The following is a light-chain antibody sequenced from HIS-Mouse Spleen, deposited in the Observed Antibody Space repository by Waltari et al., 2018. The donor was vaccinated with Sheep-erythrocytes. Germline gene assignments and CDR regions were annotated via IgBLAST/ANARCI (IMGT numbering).Light chain of an antibody. V-gene: IGLV4-69*01. Sequence: QLVLTQSPSASASLGASVKLTCTLSSGHSSYAIAWHQQQPEKGPRYLMKLNSYGSHSKGDGIPDRFSGSSSGAGRYLTISSLQSEDEADYYCQTWGTGIQVFGGGTKLTVL. J-gene: IGLJ2*01. CDR3: QTWGTGIQV. CDR2: LNSYGSH. CDR1: SGHSSYA.